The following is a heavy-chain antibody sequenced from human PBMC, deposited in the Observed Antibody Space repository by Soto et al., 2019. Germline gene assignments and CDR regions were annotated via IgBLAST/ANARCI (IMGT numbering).Heavy chain of an antibody. V-gene: IGHV4-30-4*02. CDR1: GGTISSGDYY. D-gene: IGHD2-15*01. Sequence: SETRSLTCTVSGGTISSGDYYWSWIRHPPGKGLEWIGYIYYSGSTYDNPSLKSRVTISVDTSKNQSSLKLSSVTAADTAVYHCASARYLGVDVWGQGTTVTVSS. J-gene: IGHJ6*02. CDR2: IYYSGST. CDR3: ASARYLGVDV.